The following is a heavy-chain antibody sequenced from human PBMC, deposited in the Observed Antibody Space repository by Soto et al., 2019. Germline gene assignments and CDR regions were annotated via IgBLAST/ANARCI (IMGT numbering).Heavy chain of an antibody. J-gene: IGHJ4*02. Sequence: SETLSLTCTVSGGSVSSGSYYWSWIRQPPGKGLEWIGYIYSGSTNYNPSLRSRVTISVDTSKNQFSLKLTSVTAADTAVYYCASSGAPARYLFDDWGQATLVTVSS. V-gene: IGHV4-61*01. CDR2: IYSGST. CDR1: GGSVSSGSYY. D-gene: IGHD1-26*01. CDR3: ASSGAPARYLFDD.